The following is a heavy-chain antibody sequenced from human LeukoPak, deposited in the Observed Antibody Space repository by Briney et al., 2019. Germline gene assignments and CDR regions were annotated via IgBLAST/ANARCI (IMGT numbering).Heavy chain of an antibody. D-gene: IGHD3-22*01. CDR2: IKSKTDGETT. Sequence: GGSLRLSCAASGFTVSNAWMRWVRQAPGKGLEWVGRIKSKTDGETTDYSATGKCRSTISRDDSKSTLYLKMNSLKTEDTAVYYCTTVYSDSGGFYFNYCDYWGQGTLVTVST. CDR1: GFTVSNAW. J-gene: IGHJ4*02. V-gene: IGHV3-15*01. CDR3: TTVYSDSGGFYFNYCDY.